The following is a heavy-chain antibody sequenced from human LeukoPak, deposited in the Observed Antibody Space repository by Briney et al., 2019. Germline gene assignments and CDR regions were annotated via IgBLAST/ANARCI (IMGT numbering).Heavy chain of an antibody. D-gene: IGHD1-26*01. J-gene: IGHJ1*01. CDR3: ARDPLSSVGATIGHFQH. CDR2: IIPIFGTA. V-gene: IGHV1-69*05. Sequence: SVKVSYKASGGTFSSYAISWVRQAPGQGLEWMGGIIPIFGTANYAQKFQGRVTITTDESTSTAYMELSSLRSEDTAVYYCARDPLSSVGATIGHFQHWGQGTLVTVSS. CDR1: GGTFSSYA.